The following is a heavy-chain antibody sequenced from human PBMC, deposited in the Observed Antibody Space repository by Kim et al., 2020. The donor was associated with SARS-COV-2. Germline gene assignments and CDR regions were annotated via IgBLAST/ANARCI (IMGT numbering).Heavy chain of an antibody. J-gene: IGHJ4*02. CDR3: ASPREGDYYYDSSGYDY. V-gene: IGHV3-11*04. Sequence: VKGRFTISRNNAKNSLYQQMNSLRAEDTAVYYCASPREGDYYYDSSGYDYWGQGTLVTVSS. D-gene: IGHD3-22*01.